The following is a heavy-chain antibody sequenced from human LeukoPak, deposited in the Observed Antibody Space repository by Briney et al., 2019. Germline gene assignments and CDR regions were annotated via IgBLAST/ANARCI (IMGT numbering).Heavy chain of an antibody. D-gene: IGHD6-6*01. J-gene: IGHJ6*03. V-gene: IGHV1-69*05. CDR2: IIPIFGTA. CDR1: GGTFSSYA. Sequence: SVKVSCKASGGTFSSYAISWVRQAPGQGLEWMGRIIPIFGTANYAQKFQGRVTITTDESTSTAYMELSSLRSEDTAVYYCAEGYSSFDYTDVWGKGTTVTVSS. CDR3: AEGYSSFDYTDV.